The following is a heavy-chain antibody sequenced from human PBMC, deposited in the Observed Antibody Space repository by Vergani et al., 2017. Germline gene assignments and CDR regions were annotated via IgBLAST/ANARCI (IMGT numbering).Heavy chain of an antibody. CDR3: ARRLDVGYSSS. CDR2: ISSSSSYI. J-gene: IGHJ4*02. Sequence: EVQLLESGGGLVQPGGSLRLSCAASGFTFSSYAMSWVRQAPGKGLEWVSSISSSSSYIYYADSVKGRFTISRDNAKNSLYLQMNSLRAEDTAVYYCARRLDVGYSSSWGQGTLVTVSS. CDR1: GFTFSSYA. V-gene: IGHV3-21*01. D-gene: IGHD6-13*01.